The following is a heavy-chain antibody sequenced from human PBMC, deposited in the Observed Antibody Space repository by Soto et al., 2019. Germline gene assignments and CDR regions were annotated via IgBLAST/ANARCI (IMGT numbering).Heavy chain of an antibody. CDR2: ISAYNGNT. CDR3: ARDRKRYCSGGSCYPWFDP. D-gene: IGHD2-15*01. J-gene: IGHJ5*02. Sequence: QVPLVQSGAEVKKPGASVKVSCKASGYTFTSYGISWVRQAPGQGLEWMGWISAYNGNTNYAQKLQGRVTMTTDTSTSTAYMELRSLRSDDTAVYYCARDRKRYCSGGSCYPWFDPWGQGTLVTVSS. V-gene: IGHV1-18*01. CDR1: GYTFTSYG.